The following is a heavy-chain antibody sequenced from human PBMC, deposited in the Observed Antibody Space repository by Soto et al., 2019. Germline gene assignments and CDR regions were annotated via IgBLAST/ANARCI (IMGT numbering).Heavy chain of an antibody. Sequence: SETLSLTCTVSGGSISSGDYYWSWIRQPPGKGLEWIGYIYYSGSTYYNPSLKSRVTISVDTSKNQFSLKLSSVTAADTAVYYCARDFARYYDSSGYLDYWGQGTLVTVSS. J-gene: IGHJ4*02. D-gene: IGHD3-22*01. V-gene: IGHV4-30-4*01. CDR3: ARDFARYYDSSGYLDY. CDR2: IYYSGST. CDR1: GGSISSGDYY.